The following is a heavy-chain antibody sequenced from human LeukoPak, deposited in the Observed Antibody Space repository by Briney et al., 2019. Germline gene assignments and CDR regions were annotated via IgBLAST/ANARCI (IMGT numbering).Heavy chain of an antibody. CDR2: INNSGST. D-gene: IGHD5-24*01. CDR1: GGSFSGYY. J-gene: IGHJ4*02. CDR3: ARSRVVRLQLDY. Sequence: SETLSLTCAVYGGSFSGYYWSWIRQPPGKGLEWIGEINNSGSTNYNPSLKSRVTISVDTSKNQFTLKLSPVTAADTAVYYCARSRVVRLQLDYWGQGTLVTVSS. V-gene: IGHV4-34*01.